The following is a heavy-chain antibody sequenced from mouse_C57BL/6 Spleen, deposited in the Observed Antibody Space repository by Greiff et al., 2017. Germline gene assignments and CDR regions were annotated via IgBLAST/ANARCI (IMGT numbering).Heavy chain of an antibody. CDR1: GFSLTSYG. CDR3: ARRRYYLPYFDV. D-gene: IGHD1-1*01. J-gene: IGHJ1*03. Sequence: VQLQQSGPGLVQPSQSLSITCTVSGFSLTSYGVHWVRQSPGKGLEWLGVIWSGGSTDYNAAFISSLSISKDNSKSQVFFKMNSLQADDTAIYYCARRRYYLPYFDVWGTGTTVTVSS. CDR2: IWSGGST. V-gene: IGHV2-2*01.